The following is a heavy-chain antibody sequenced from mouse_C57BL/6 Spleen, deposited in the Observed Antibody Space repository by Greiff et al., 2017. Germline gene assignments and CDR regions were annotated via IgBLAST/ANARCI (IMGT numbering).Heavy chain of an antibody. CDR2: IYPGDGDT. CDR3: AKGDYYAMDD. V-gene: IGHV1-80*01. J-gene: IGHJ4*01. CDR1: GYAFSSYW. Sequence: VKLMESGAELVKPGASVKISCKASGYAFSSYWMNWVKQRPGKGLEWIGQIYPGDGDTNYTGKFKGNATLTADTSSSTAYLQNSSLTSEDAAVYFCAKGDYYAMDDWGQGTSVTVSS.